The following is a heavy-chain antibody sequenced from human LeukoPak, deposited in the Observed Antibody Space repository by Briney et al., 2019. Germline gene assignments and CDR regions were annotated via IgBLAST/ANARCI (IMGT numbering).Heavy chain of an antibody. CDR3: ARGDYGDYGFFDY. CDR2: ISSSFSTV. CDR1: GFTFSSYS. Sequence: GGSLRLSCAASGFTFSSYSMNWVRQAPGKGLEWVSYISSSFSTVYYADSVMGRFTISRENAKNSLYLQMTSLRAEDTAVYYCARGDYGDYGFFDYWGQGTLVTVSS. D-gene: IGHD4-17*01. V-gene: IGHV3-48*01. J-gene: IGHJ4*02.